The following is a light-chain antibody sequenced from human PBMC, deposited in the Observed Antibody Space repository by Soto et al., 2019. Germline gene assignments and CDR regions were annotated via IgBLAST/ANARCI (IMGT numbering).Light chain of an antibody. J-gene: IGKJ2*01. CDR2: WAS. CDR1: QSVLDISNNKNY. CDR3: QQYYRTPPT. V-gene: IGKV4-1*01. Sequence: DIVMTQSPDSLAVSLGERATINCKSSQSVLDISNNKNYLAWYQQKPRQPPKLLIYWASARESGVPDRFRGSGSWTDFTLTISSLQAEDVAVYYCQQYYRTPPTFGQGTKLEIK.